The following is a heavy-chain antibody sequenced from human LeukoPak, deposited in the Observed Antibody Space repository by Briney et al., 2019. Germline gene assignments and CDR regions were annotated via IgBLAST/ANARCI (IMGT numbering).Heavy chain of an antibody. CDR1: GFTFSSYW. Sequence: GGSLRLSCAASGFTFSSYWMSWVRQAPGKGLEWVANIKPDGSEKYYGDSVKGRFTISRDNAKNSLYLQMNSLRAEDTAVYYCARVSQLMVSSGITVVRGPFDYWGQGTLVTVSS. CDR2: IKPDGSEK. V-gene: IGHV3-7*05. J-gene: IGHJ4*02. CDR3: ARVSQLMVSSGITVVRGPFDY. D-gene: IGHD3-10*01.